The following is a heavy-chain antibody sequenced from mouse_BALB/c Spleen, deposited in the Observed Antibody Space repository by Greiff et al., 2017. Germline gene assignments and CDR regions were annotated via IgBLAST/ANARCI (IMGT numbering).Heavy chain of an antibody. CDR3: ATYYRYDGWLAY. J-gene: IGHJ3*01. V-gene: IGHV2-2*02. CDR1: GFSLTSYG. Sequence: VQLQQSGPGLVQPSQSLSITCTVSGFSLTSYGVHWVRQSPGKGLEWLGVIWSGGSTDYNAAFISRLSISKDNSKSQVFFKMNSLQANDTAIYYCATYYRYDGWLAYWGQGTLVTVSA. D-gene: IGHD2-14*01. CDR2: IWSGGST.